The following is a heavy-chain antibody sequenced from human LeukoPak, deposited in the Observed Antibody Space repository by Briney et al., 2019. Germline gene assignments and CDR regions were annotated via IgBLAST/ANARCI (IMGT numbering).Heavy chain of an antibody. Sequence: SETLSLTCTVSGGSISSYYWSWIRQPAGKGLEWIGRIYTSGSTNYNPSLKSRVTMSVDTSKNQFSLKLSSVTAADTAVYYCAREPYDFWSGYYDGDAFDIWGQGTMVTVSS. CDR2: IYTSGST. CDR1: GGSISSYY. J-gene: IGHJ3*02. D-gene: IGHD3-3*01. CDR3: AREPYDFWSGYYDGDAFDI. V-gene: IGHV4-4*07.